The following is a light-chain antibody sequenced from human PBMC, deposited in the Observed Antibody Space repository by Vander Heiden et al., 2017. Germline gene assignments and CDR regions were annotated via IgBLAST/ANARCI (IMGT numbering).Light chain of an antibody. Sequence: QSALTQPASVSGSPGQSITIACTGTSSDIGGYNYVSWYQQHPGKAPKLMICDVSDRPSGVSNRFSGSKSGNTASLTISGLQAEDEADYYCGSYTSGSTYVFGTGTKVTVL. CDR1: SSDIGGYNY. V-gene: IGLV2-14*03. J-gene: IGLJ1*01. CDR3: GSYTSGSTYV. CDR2: DVS.